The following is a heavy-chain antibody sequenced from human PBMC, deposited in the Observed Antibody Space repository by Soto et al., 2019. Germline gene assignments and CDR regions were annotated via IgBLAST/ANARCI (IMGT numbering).Heavy chain of an antibody. J-gene: IGHJ4*02. Sequence: GESLKISCKGSGYTFSSYRIGWVRQVPGKGLEWMGIISPGDSDTKYSQSFQGPVTISADKSISTAYLQWNSLRASDTAMYYCASHATYYDISRGYYFDCWGQGTLVTFSS. CDR2: ISPGDSDT. CDR3: ASHATYYDISRGYYFDC. CDR1: GYTFSSYR. D-gene: IGHD3-3*01. V-gene: IGHV5-51*01.